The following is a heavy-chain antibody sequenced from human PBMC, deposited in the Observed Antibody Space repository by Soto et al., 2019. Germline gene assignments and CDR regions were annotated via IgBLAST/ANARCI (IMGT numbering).Heavy chain of an antibody. V-gene: IGHV5-51*01. CDR1: GYSFTSYW. D-gene: IGHD4-17*01. Sequence: GESLKISCKGSGYSFTSYWIGWVRQMPGKGLEWMGIIYPGDSDTRYSPSFQGQVTISADKSISTAYLQWSSLKASDTAMYYCARQTPTGTTAQGYGMDVWGQGATVTVSS. CDR3: ARQTPTGTTAQGYGMDV. CDR2: IYPGDSDT. J-gene: IGHJ6*02.